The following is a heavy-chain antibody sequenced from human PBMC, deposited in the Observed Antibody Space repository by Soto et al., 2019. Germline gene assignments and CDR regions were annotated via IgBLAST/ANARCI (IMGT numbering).Heavy chain of an antibody. CDR1: GFTFSSYG. J-gene: IGHJ4*02. Sequence: QVQLVESGGGVVQPGRSLRLSCAASGFTFSSYGMHWVRQAPGKGLEWVAVISYDGSNKYYADSVKGRFTISRDNSKNTLYLQMTSLRAEDTAVYYCAKDGTTVTPLDYWGQGTLVTVSA. V-gene: IGHV3-30*18. D-gene: IGHD4-17*01. CDR3: AKDGTTVTPLDY. CDR2: ISYDGSNK.